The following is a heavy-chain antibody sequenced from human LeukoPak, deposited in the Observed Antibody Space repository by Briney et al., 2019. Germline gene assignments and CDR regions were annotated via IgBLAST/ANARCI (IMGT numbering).Heavy chain of an antibody. D-gene: IGHD3-10*01. J-gene: IGHJ6*03. CDR3: ARVRYYGSGSLLGNYMDV. CDR1: GGSISSYY. Sequence: SETLSLTCTVSGGSISSYYWSWIRQPPGKGLEWIGYIYYSGSTNYNPSLKSRVTISVDTSKNQFSLKLSSVTAADTAVYYCARVRYYGSGSLLGNYMDVWGKGTTVTVSS. CDR2: IYYSGST. V-gene: IGHV4-59*08.